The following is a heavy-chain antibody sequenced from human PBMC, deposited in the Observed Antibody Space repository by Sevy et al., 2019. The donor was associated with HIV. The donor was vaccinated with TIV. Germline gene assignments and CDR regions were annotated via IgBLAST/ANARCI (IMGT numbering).Heavy chain of an antibody. V-gene: IGHV4-39*01. D-gene: IGHD3-22*01. J-gene: IGHJ4*02. Sequence: SETLSLTCAVSGGSISSSSYYWGWIRQPPGKGLEWIGSFYYSGSTYYNPSLKSRVTISVDPSKIQFSLKLSSVTAADTAVYYCARLGNAKYYYDSSGYFQIDYWGQGTLVTVSS. CDR1: GGSISSSSYY. CDR3: ARLGNAKYYYDSSGYFQIDY. CDR2: FYYSGST.